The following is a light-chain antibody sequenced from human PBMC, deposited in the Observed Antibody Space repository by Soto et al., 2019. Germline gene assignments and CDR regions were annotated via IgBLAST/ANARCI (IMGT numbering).Light chain of an antibody. J-gene: IGKJ2*01. CDR2: DAS. CDR3: QQYGSSPGT. V-gene: IGKV3-11*01. Sequence: EVVLTQSPATLSLSPGERATLFCRASQSISNLLAWYQQKPGQAPRLLIYDASNRATGNTARFSGSGSGTDFTLTISSLEPEDFAVYFCQQYGSSPGTFGQGTKLEIK. CDR1: QSISNL.